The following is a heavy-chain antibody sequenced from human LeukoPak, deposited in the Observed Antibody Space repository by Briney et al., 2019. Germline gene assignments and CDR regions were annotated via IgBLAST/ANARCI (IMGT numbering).Heavy chain of an antibody. V-gene: IGHV3-23*01. CDR1: GFTFSSYA. J-gene: IGHJ4*02. Sequence: GGSLRLSCAASGFTFSSYAMSWVRQAPGKGLERVSAISGSGGSTYYADSVKGRFTISRDNSKNTLYLQMNSLRAEDTAVYYCAKAEYDSSGYYLSFDYWGQGTLVTVSS. CDR2: ISGSGGST. D-gene: IGHD3-22*01. CDR3: AKAEYDSSGYYLSFDY.